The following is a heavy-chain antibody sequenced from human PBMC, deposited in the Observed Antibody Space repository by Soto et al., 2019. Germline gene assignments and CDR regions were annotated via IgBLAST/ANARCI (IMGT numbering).Heavy chain of an antibody. CDR2: IYYSGLT. CDR1: GGSIRSGGYY. J-gene: IGHJ6*02. V-gene: IGHV4-31*03. Sequence: PSETLSLTCTVSGGSIRSGGYYWNWIRQHPGKGLEWIGYIYYSGLTYYNPSLRSRTTISVDTSKNQFSTKLSSVTAADTAVYYCASRAGFTYYGMDVWGQGTTVTVS. CDR3: ASRAGFTYYGMDV.